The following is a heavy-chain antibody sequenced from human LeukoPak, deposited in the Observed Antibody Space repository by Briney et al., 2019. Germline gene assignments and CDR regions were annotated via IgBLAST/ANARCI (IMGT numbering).Heavy chain of an antibody. V-gene: IGHV1-18*04. CDR2: IINYNGNT. Sequence: AAVQVSCKASGCAFTSDGISWGRRAPGQGGGWMGWIINYNGNTNYKQKLQGRVTITTDKSTSTAYMELRSLRSDDTAVYYCARDHGRGVWFDTWGQGTLVTVS. CDR1: GCAFTSDG. CDR3: ARDHGRGVWFDT. J-gene: IGHJ5*02. D-gene: IGHD2-15*01.